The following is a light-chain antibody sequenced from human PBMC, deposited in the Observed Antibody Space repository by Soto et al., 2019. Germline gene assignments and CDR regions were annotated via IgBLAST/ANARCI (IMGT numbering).Light chain of an antibody. V-gene: IGLV2-8*01. J-gene: IGLJ2*01. Sequence: QSLLTQPPSASGSPGQSVTISCTGTSSDVGGYNYVSWYQQHPGRAPKLMIYEVSKRPSGVPDRFSGSKSGNTASLTVSGLQPEDEADYYCSSYAGSSNLGVFGGGTKLTVL. CDR1: SSDVGGYNY. CDR3: SSYAGSSNLGV. CDR2: EVS.